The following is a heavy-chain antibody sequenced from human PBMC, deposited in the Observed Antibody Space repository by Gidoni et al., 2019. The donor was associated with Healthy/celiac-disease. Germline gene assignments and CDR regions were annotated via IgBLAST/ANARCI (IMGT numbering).Heavy chain of an antibody. Sequence: EVQLVESGGGLVQPGGSLRLSCAASGFTFSSYWMSWVRQAPGKGLEWVANIKQDGSEKYYVDSVKGRFTISRDNAKNSLYLQMNSLRAEDTAVYYCARRDVRITIFGVVTAFFDYWGQGTLVTVSS. V-gene: IGHV3-7*03. CDR3: ARRDVRITIFGVVTAFFDY. D-gene: IGHD3-3*01. J-gene: IGHJ4*02. CDR2: IKQDGSEK. CDR1: GFTFSSYW.